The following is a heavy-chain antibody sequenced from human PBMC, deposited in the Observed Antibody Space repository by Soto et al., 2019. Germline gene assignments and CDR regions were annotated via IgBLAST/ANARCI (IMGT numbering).Heavy chain of an antibody. CDR1: GGSISSGGYY. V-gene: IGHV4-31*03. CDR3: ARGTGVGAATWFDP. J-gene: IGHJ5*02. D-gene: IGHD2-15*01. Sequence: QVQLQESGPGLVKPSQTLSLTCTVSGGSISSGGYYWSWIRQHPGKGLEWIGYIYYSGSTYYNPSRGSRVTVSRGTCKNHFSLKLSSVTAADTAVYYCARGTGVGAATWFDPWGQGTLVTVSS. CDR2: IYYSGST.